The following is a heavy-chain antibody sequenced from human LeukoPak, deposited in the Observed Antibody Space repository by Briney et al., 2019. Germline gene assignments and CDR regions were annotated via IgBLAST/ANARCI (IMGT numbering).Heavy chain of an antibody. D-gene: IGHD3-22*01. V-gene: IGHV3-23*01. CDR2: ISGSGGST. CDR3: AKALEIVVVITDPPISAFDY. J-gene: IGHJ4*02. CDR1: GFTFSSYA. Sequence: GGSLRLSCAASGFTFSSYAMSWVRQAPGKGLEWVSAISGSGGSTYYADSVKGRFTISRDNSKNTLYLQMNSLRAEDTAVYYCAKALEIVVVITDPPISAFDYWGQGTLVTVSS.